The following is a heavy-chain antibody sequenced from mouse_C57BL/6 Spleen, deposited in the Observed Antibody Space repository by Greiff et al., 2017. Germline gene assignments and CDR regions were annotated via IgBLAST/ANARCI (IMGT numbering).Heavy chain of an antibody. CDR1: GYSITSGHY. J-gene: IGHJ3*01. Sequence: VQLKESGPGLVKPSQSLSLTCSVTGYSITSGHYWNWIRQFPGNKQEWMGYLRYDGSNNYNPYLKNRISFTRDTSTNQLFLKLNSVTSEDTATYYCTRGGSGFAYWGQGTLVTVSA. CDR2: LRYDGSN. V-gene: IGHV3-6*01. D-gene: IGHD1-1*01. CDR3: TRGGSGFAY.